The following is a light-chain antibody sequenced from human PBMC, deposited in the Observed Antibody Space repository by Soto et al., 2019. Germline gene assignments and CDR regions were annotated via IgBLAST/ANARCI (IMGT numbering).Light chain of an antibody. CDR3: SSYTSSSTFYV. Sequence: LTQPASVSGSPGQSITISCSGTSSDVGGYNYVSWYQQHPGKAPKLMIYEVSNRPSGVSNRFSGSKSGNTASLTISGLQAEDEADYYCSSYTSSSTFYVFGTGTKVTVL. V-gene: IGLV2-14*01. J-gene: IGLJ1*01. CDR1: SSDVGGYNY. CDR2: EVS.